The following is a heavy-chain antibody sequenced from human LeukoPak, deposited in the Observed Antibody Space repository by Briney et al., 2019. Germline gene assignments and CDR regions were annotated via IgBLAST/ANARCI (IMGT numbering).Heavy chain of an antibody. CDR1: GGSISSGGYS. CDR2: IYHSGST. V-gene: IGHV4-30-2*01. CDR3: ARCALDYYYDSSGYFDY. D-gene: IGHD3-22*01. J-gene: IGHJ4*02. Sequence: PSQTLSLTCAVSGGSISSGGYSWSWIRQPPGEGLEWIGYIYHSGSTYYNPSLKSRVTISVDRSKNQFSLKLSSVTAADTAVYSCARCALDYYYDSSGYFDYWGQGTLVTVSS.